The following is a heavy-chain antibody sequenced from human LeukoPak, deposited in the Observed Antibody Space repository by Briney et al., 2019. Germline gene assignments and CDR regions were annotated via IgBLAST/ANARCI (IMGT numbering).Heavy chain of an antibody. CDR2: TYSGGTT. V-gene: IGHV3-53*01. CDR1: GFPVSSNY. D-gene: IGHD5-18*01. CDR3: ATKRGYSYGLDY. J-gene: IGHJ4*02. Sequence: AGGSLRLSCAASGFPVSSNYMSWVRQAPGKGLEWVSVTYSGGTTDYADSVKGRFTISRDNSKNTLYLQMNSLRAEDTAVYYCATKRGYSYGLDYWGQGTLVTVSS.